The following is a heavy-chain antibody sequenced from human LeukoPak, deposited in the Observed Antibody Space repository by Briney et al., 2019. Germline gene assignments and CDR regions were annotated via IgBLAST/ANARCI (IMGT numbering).Heavy chain of an antibody. J-gene: IGHJ6*03. CDR1: GFTFSSYS. D-gene: IGHD6-19*01. CDR3: TREQEWSSGYYMDV. CDR2: IRSKAYGGTT. Sequence: GGSLRLSCAASGFTFSSYSMNWVRQAPGKGLEWVGFIRSKAYGGTTEYAASVKGRFTISRDDSKSIAYLQMNSLKTEDTAVYYCTREQEWSSGYYMDVWGKGTTVTVSS. V-gene: IGHV3-49*04.